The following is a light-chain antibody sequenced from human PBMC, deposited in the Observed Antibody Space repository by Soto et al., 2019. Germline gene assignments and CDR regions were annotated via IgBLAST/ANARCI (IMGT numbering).Light chain of an antibody. CDR3: QQYQREYNWQ. Sequence: DIKMTQSPSTLSAHVGDRVTITCRASQSIGRWLAWYQQKPGKAPELLVFGAYVLQTGVPSRFSGVGSGTELTLRINNLQADGSATYYCQQYQREYNWQFGQVTKVEIK. V-gene: IGKV1-5*01. J-gene: IGKJ1*01. CDR1: QSIGRW. CDR2: GAY.